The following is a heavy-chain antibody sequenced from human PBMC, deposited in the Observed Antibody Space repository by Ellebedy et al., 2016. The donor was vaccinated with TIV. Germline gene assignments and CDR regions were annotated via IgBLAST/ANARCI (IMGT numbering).Heavy chain of an antibody. CDR1: GFTLRDYG. CDR2: FRGIPSGWTT. V-gene: IGHV3-49*04. Sequence: GESLKISCAASGFTLRDYGVSWVRQAPGKGLEWVGFFRGIPSGWTTEYAASVKGRFTISRDDSKGIAYLQMNSLTTEDTAVYYCARSGRMDDWGQGTTVAVSS. J-gene: IGHJ6*02. D-gene: IGHD6-25*01. CDR3: ARSGRMDD.